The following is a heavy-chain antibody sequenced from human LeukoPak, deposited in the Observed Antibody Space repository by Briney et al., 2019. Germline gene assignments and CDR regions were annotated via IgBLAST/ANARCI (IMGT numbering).Heavy chain of an antibody. CDR3: ARAAASGSGRAYDH. CDR1: GESMIGHY. CDR2: IHHSGGT. D-gene: IGHD3-10*01. Sequence: SETLSLTCAVYGESMIGHYWTWIRQPPGKRLEWIGEIHHSGGTNSNPSLKNRVTMSIDMSKNQFSLKLNSVTAADTAVYYCARAAASGSGRAYDHWAQGNLVPVSS. J-gene: IGHJ4*02. V-gene: IGHV4-34*01.